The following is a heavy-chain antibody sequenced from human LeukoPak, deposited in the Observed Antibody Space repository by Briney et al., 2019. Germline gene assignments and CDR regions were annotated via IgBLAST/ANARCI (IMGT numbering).Heavy chain of an antibody. Sequence: GGSLRLSCAASGFTFSSYGMSWVRQAPGKGLEGVAGINWNGGSTGYADSVKGRFTISRDNAKNSLYLQMNSLRAEDTALYYCARDGAGHDAFDIWGQGTMVTVSS. CDR1: GFTFSSYG. J-gene: IGHJ3*02. V-gene: IGHV3-20*04. CDR2: INWNGGST. CDR3: ARDGAGHDAFDI. D-gene: IGHD3-16*01.